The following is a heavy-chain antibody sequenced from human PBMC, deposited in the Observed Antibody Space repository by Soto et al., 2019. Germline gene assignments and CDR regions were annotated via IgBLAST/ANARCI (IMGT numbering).Heavy chain of an antibody. CDR3: ARDVFGGSSVYYCSGMDV. D-gene: IGHD2-15*01. J-gene: IGHJ6*02. Sequence: GASVKVSCKASGGTLSRYDISLVRQAPGQGLEWMGGSIPIFGTANYAQKFQGRVTITADKATSTAYMELSSLRSEDTAVYYCARDVFGGSSVYYCSGMDVWGQGTTVTVSS. CDR2: SIPIFGTA. V-gene: IGHV1-69*06. CDR1: GGTLSRYD.